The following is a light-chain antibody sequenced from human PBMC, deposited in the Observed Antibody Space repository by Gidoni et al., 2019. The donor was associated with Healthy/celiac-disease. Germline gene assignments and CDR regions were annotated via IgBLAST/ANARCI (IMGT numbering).Light chain of an antibody. CDR3: KQSYSTPHT. CDR1: QSIISY. J-gene: IGKJ2*01. V-gene: IGKV1-39*01. CDR2: AAS. Sequence: DIQMTQSPSSLSASVGDRVTITCRASQSIISYLNWYQQKPGKAPKLLIYAASSLQSGVPARFSGSGSGTDFTLNISSLQAEDVATYYCKQSYSTPHTFGQGTKLEIK.